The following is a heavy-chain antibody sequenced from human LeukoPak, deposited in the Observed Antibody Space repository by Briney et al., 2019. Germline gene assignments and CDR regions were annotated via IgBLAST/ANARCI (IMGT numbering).Heavy chain of an antibody. CDR1: GYTFTSYG. Sequence: GASVKVSCKASGYTFTSYGITWVRQAPGQGLEWMGWISPYNGNTNYAQKLQGRVTMTTDTSTSTAYMELRSLRSDDTAVYYCARWYCSSTSCYAGAFDIWGQGTMVTVSS. CDR3: ARWYCSSTSCYAGAFDI. D-gene: IGHD2-2*01. CDR2: ISPYNGNT. V-gene: IGHV1-18*01. J-gene: IGHJ3*02.